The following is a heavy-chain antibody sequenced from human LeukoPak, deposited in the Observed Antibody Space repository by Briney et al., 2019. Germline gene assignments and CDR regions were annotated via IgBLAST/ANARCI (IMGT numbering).Heavy chain of an antibody. CDR3: ARSRARGDFDY. CDR2: IIPIFGTA. D-gene: IGHD3-10*01. J-gene: IGHJ4*02. CDR1: GGTFSSYA. Sequence: ASVKVSCKASGGTFSSYAISWVRRAPGQGLEWMGGIIPIFGTANYAQKSQGRVTITADKSTSTAYMELSSLRSEDTAVYYCARSRARGDFDYWGQGTLVTVSS. V-gene: IGHV1-69*06.